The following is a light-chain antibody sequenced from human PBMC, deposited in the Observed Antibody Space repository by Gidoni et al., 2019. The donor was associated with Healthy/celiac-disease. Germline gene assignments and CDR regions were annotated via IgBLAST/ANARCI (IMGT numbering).Light chain of an antibody. CDR3: QQRSNWPLLT. CDR2: DAS. V-gene: IGKV3-11*01. CDR1: QSVSSY. Sequence: EIVLTQSPATLSLSTGERATLSCRASQSVSSYLAWYQQKPGQAPRLLIYDASNRATGIPARFSGSGSVTDFTLTISSLEPEDFAVYYCQQRSNWPLLTFGGGTKVEIK. J-gene: IGKJ4*01.